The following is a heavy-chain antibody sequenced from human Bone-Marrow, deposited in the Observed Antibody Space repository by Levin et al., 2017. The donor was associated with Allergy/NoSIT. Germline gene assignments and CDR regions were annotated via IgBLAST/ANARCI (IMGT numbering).Heavy chain of an antibody. D-gene: IGHD6-19*01. CDR3: AREGSGWYDDVFDI. CDR1: GGSISSFY. Sequence: PGGSLRLSCTVSGGSISSFYWSWIRQPPGKGLEWIGYIYYSGSTNYNPSLKSRVTISVDTSKNQLSLKLSSVTAADTAVYYCAREGSGWYDDVFDIWGQGTMVTVSS. V-gene: IGHV4-59*01. CDR2: IYYSGST. J-gene: IGHJ3*02.